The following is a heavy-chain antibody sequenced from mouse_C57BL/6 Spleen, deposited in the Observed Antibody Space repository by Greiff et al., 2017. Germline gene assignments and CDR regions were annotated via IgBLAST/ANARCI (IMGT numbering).Heavy chain of an antibody. Sequence: EVQLVESGPGLVKPSQSLSLTCSVTGYSITSGYYWNWIRQFPGNKLEWMAYISYDGSNNYNPSLKNRISITRDTSKNQFFLKLNSVTTEDTATYYCAREGDYDDAMDYWGQGTSVTVSS. V-gene: IGHV3-6*01. J-gene: IGHJ4*01. CDR3: AREGDYDDAMDY. CDR1: GYSITSGYY. D-gene: IGHD2-4*01. CDR2: ISYDGSN.